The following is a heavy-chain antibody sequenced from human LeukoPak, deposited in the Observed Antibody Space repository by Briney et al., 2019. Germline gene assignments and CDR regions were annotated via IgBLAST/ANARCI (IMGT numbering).Heavy chain of an antibody. Sequence: SETLSLTCAVYGGSFSGYYWSWIRQPPGKGREWIGEINHSGSTNYNPSLKSRVTISVDTSKNQCSRQLSSVTAADTAVYSCARSATGIAAAGTLFDYWGQGTLVTVSS. J-gene: IGHJ4*02. CDR2: INHSGST. CDR1: GGSFSGYY. D-gene: IGHD6-13*01. V-gene: IGHV4-34*01. CDR3: ARSATGIAAAGTLFDY.